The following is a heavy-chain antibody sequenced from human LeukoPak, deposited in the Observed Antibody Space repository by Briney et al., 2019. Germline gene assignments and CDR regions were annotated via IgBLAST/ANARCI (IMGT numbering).Heavy chain of an antibody. Sequence: PSETLSLTCTVSGGSISSYYWSWIRQPAGKGLEWIGRIYTSGSTNYNPSLKSRVTISVDTSKNQFSLKLSSVTAADTAVYYCARVATIFGVVTHDYWGQGTLVTVSS. CDR2: IYTSGST. CDR3: ARVATIFGVVTHDY. CDR1: GGSISSYY. J-gene: IGHJ4*02. D-gene: IGHD3-3*01. V-gene: IGHV4-4*07.